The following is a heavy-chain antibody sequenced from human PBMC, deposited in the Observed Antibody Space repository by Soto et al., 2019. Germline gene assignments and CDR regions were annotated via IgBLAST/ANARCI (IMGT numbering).Heavy chain of an antibody. CDR1: GFTVSSNY. V-gene: IGHV3-53*04. Sequence: EVQLVESGGGLVQPGGSLRLSCAASGFTVSSNYMSWVRQAPGKGLEWVSVIYSGGSTYYADSVKGRFTISRHNSKNTLYLQMNSLRAEDTAGYYCARVGYYYGSGSSPPGGMDVWGQGTTVTVSS. CDR3: ARVGYYYGSGSSPPGGMDV. J-gene: IGHJ6*02. D-gene: IGHD3-10*01. CDR2: IYSGGST.